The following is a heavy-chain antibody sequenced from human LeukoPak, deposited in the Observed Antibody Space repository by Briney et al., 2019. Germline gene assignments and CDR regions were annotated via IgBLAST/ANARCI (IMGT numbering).Heavy chain of an antibody. Sequence: GGSLRLSCAASGFTFSSYWMSWVRQAPGKGLEWVANIKQDGSEKYYVDSVKGRFTISRDNAKNSLYLQMNSLRAEDTAVYYCATEQLWLPQVFDYWGQGTLVTVSS. J-gene: IGHJ4*02. V-gene: IGHV3-7*01. D-gene: IGHD5-18*01. CDR3: ATEQLWLPQVFDY. CDR2: IKQDGSEK. CDR1: GFTFSSYW.